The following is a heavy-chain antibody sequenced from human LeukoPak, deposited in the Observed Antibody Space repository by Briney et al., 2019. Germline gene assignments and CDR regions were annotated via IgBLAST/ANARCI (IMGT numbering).Heavy chain of an antibody. CDR2: ISGSGTTI. CDR1: GFTFSSYE. D-gene: IGHD2-21*02. Sequence: GWSLRLSCAASGFTFSSYEMNWVRQAPGKGLEWVSYISGSGTTIYYADSVKGRFTISRDNAKNSLCLQMNSLRAEDTAVYYCARDLKYCGGDCYSVYWGPGTLVTVSS. V-gene: IGHV3-48*03. J-gene: IGHJ4*02. CDR3: ARDLKYCGGDCYSVY.